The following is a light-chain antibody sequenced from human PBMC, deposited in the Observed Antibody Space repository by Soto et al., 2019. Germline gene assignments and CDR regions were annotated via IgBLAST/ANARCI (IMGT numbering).Light chain of an antibody. CDR3: SSYTSSSTLV. V-gene: IGLV1-44*01. Sequence: QSVLTQPPSASGTPGQRVTISCSGSTSNIGSHSVNWFQHLPGTAPKLLINTNNQRPSGVPDRFSGYKSGTSASLVISGLQSEDEADYYCSSYTSSSTLVFGGGTKLTVL. CDR1: TSNIGSHS. J-gene: IGLJ2*01. CDR2: TNN.